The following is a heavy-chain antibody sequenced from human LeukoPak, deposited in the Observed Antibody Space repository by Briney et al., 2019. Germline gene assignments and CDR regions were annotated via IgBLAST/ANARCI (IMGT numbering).Heavy chain of an antibody. V-gene: IGHV3-23*01. CDR1: GFTFSSYA. Sequence: KTGGSLRLSCAASGFTFSSYAMSWVRQAPGKGLEWVSAISGSGGSTSYADSVKGRFTISRDNAKNTLYLQMNSLRAEDTAVYYCAREILTYYYDSSGYTHFDYWGQGTLVTVSS. D-gene: IGHD3-22*01. CDR3: AREILTYYYDSSGYTHFDY. J-gene: IGHJ4*02. CDR2: ISGSGGST.